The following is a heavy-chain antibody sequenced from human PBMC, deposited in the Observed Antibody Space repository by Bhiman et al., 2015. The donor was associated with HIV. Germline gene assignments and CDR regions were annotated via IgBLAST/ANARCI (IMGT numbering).Heavy chain of an antibody. J-gene: IGHJ5*02. D-gene: IGHD3-10*01. Sequence: VHLVESGGGLVKPGGSLRLSCEASGFTFSSYSMNWIRQAPGKGLEWVSSISSSSSYIYYADSVKGRFTISRDNAKKSLYLQMNSLRAEDTAVYYCARDATVTQMVRGVPRWFDPWGQGTLVTVSS. CDR1: GFTFSSYS. CDR3: ARDATVTQMVRGVPRWFDP. CDR2: ISSSSSYI. V-gene: IGHV3-21*03.